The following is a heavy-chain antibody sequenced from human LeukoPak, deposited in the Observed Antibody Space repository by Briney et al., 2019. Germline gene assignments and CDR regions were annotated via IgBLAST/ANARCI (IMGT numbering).Heavy chain of an antibody. CDR1: GGSISGYY. CDR2: INHRGTT. CDR3: ARSWAGMYYPFYYFDY. D-gene: IGHD1-26*01. Sequence: SETLSLTCTVSGGSISGYYWSWIRQPPGKGLEWIAEINHRGTTHYNPSLKSRVNISADTSKNQFSLHLDSVTAADTAVYYCARSWAGMYYPFYYFDYWGQGTLVSVSS. V-gene: IGHV4-34*01. J-gene: IGHJ4*02.